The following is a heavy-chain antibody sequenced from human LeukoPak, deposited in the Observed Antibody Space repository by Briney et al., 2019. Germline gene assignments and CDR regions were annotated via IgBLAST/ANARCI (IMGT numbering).Heavy chain of an antibody. CDR2: IYYNGST. CDR1: GGSISSYY. D-gene: IGHD4-11*01. CDR3: ARHLPGGFTVTTRIGWFDP. V-gene: IGHV4-59*08. Sequence: PSGTVSLTCTVSGGSISSYYWSWIRQPPGKGLEWIGYIYYNGSTNYNPTLKSRVTISVDTSKNQFSLKLSSVTAADTAVYYCARHLPGGFTVTTRIGWFDPWGQGTLVTVSS. J-gene: IGHJ5*02.